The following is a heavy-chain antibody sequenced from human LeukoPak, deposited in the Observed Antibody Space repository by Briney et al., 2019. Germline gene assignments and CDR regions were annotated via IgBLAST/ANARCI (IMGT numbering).Heavy chain of an antibody. CDR3: ARYYHGLDV. V-gene: IGHV3-66*01. J-gene: IGHJ6*02. D-gene: IGHD3-3*02. CDR1: GFTVTSNY. Sequence: GGSLRLSCAVSGFTVTSNYMSWVRQAPGKGLEWVSLLYSGGSTYYADSVKGRFTISRDNSRDTLYLQMNSLRGEDTAVYYYARYYHGLDVWGQGTTVTVSS. CDR2: LYSGGST.